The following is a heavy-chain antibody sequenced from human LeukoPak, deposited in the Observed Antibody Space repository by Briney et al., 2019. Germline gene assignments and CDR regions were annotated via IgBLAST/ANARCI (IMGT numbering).Heavy chain of an antibody. V-gene: IGHV3-13*01. D-gene: IGHD6-19*01. CDR1: GFTFIDYD. Sequence: GGSLGLSCAASGFTFIDYDMHWVRQVIGKGLEWVSAIGIRGDTHYSGSVKGRFTISGENAESSLYLQMNSLRAEDTAVYYCARGGIQVSGIDEFDYWGQGTLVTVSS. J-gene: IGHJ4*02. CDR2: IGIRGDT. CDR3: ARGGIQVSGIDEFDY.